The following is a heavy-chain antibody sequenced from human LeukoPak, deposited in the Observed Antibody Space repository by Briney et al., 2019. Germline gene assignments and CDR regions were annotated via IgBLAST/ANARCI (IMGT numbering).Heavy chain of an antibody. Sequence: ASVKVSCKASGYTFTSYGISWVRQAPGQGLEWMGWISAYNGNTNYAQKLQGRVTMTTDTSTSTAYMELRSLRSDDTAVYYCATSRATRFTDAFDIWGQGTMVTVSS. J-gene: IGHJ3*02. CDR3: ATSRATRFTDAFDI. D-gene: IGHD1-26*01. CDR1: GYTFTSYG. V-gene: IGHV1-18*01. CDR2: ISAYNGNT.